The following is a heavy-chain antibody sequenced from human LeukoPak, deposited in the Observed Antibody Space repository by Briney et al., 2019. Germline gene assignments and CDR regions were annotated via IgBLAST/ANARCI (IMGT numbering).Heavy chain of an antibody. Sequence: GGSLILSCAASGFPFSSYAMSWVRPAPGKGLEWVSAISGSGGSTYYADSVKGRFTISRDNSKNTLYLQMNSLRAEDTAVYYCAKGRTMVRGVISVPYYFDYWGQGTLVTVSS. CDR3: AKGRTMVRGVISVPYYFDY. V-gene: IGHV3-23*01. J-gene: IGHJ4*02. CDR1: GFPFSSYA. CDR2: ISGSGGST. D-gene: IGHD3-10*01.